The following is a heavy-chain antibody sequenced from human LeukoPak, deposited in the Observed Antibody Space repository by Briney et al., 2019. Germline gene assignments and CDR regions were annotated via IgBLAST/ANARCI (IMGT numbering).Heavy chain of an antibody. J-gene: IGHJ6*02. CDR1: GNSSTNNW. Sequence: GESLKISCKGSGNSSTNNWIAWVRQAPGKGLEWVSSISSSSSYIYYADSVKGRFTISRGNAKDSLYLQMNSPRAEDTAVYYCARVYGGGYESKEYGMDVWGQGTTVTVSS. CDR2: ISSSSSYI. CDR3: ARVYGGGYESKEYGMDV. D-gene: IGHD5-12*01. V-gene: IGHV3-21*01.